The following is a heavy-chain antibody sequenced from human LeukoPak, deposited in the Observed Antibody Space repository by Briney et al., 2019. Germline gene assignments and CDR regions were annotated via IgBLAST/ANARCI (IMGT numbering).Heavy chain of an antibody. CDR1: GGSFSSSNG. CDR3: ARSATYDSSGRYRVSFFDY. D-gene: IGHD3-22*01. CDR2: IYHSGST. J-gene: IGHJ4*02. V-gene: IGHV4-4*02. Sequence: SGTWPSTWAASGGSFSSSNGWIWIRQPPGKGLEWIGEIYHSGSTNYNPSLKSRVTISVDTSKNQFSLKLSSVTAADTAVYYCARSATYDSSGRYRVSFFDYWGQGTLVTVSS.